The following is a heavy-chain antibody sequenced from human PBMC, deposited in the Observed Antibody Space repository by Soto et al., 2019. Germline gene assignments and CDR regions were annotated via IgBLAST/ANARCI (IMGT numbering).Heavy chain of an antibody. Sequence: QVQLVESGGGLVKPGGSLRLSCAASGFTFSDYYMSWIRQAPGKGLEWVSNICSSGSTIYYAGSVKGRFTISRDNAKNSLYLQMNSLRAEDTAVYYCARRSYYYYYMDVWGKGTTVTVSS. J-gene: IGHJ6*03. CDR1: GFTFSDYY. CDR3: ARRSYYYYYMDV. V-gene: IGHV3-11*01. CDR2: ICSSGSTI.